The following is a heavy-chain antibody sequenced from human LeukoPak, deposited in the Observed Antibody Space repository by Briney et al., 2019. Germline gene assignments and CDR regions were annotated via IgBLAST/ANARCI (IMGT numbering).Heavy chain of an antibody. CDR1: GGSFSGYY. V-gene: IGHV4-34*01. D-gene: IGHD3-10*01. CDR2: INHSGST. CDR3: ARASSPYYYYYMDV. J-gene: IGHJ6*03. Sequence: SETLSLTCAVYGGSFSGYYWSWIRQPPGKGLEWIGEINHSGSTNYNPSLKSRVTISVDTSKNQFSLKLSSVTAADTAVYYCARASSPYYYYYMDVWGKGTTVTVSS.